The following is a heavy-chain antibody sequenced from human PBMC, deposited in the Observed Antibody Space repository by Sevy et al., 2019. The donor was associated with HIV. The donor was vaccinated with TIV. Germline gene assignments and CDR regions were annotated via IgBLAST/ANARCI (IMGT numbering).Heavy chain of an antibody. CDR2: IWYDGSNK. CDR1: GFTFTSYG. Sequence: GGSLRLSCAASGFTFTSYGMHWVRQAPGKGLEWVAVIWYDGSNKNYADSVKGRFTISRDNPENTLYLQMNSLRADDTAVYYCAKGGLDDYGDLVTYFQHWGQGTLVTVSS. V-gene: IGHV3-33*06. J-gene: IGHJ1*01. CDR3: AKGGLDDYGDLVTYFQH. D-gene: IGHD4-17*01.